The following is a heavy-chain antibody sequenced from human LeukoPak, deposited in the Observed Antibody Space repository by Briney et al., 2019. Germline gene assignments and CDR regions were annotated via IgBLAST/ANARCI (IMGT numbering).Heavy chain of an antibody. J-gene: IGHJ4*02. CDR3: ARGGYTYFAY. CDR1: GFSFSSYA. Sequence: PGGSLRLSCAASGFSFSSYAMHRVRQAPGKGLEWVAVISYDGSNKYYADSVKGRFTISRDNSKNTLYLQMNSLRAEHTAVYYCARGGYTYFAYWGQGALVTVSS. D-gene: IGHD1-1*01. CDR2: ISYDGSNK. V-gene: IGHV3-30-3*01.